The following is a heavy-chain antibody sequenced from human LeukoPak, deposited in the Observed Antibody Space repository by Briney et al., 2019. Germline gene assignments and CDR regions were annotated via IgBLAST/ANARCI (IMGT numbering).Heavy chain of an antibody. V-gene: IGHV3-30-3*01. CDR2: ILDDGTNE. CDR1: TFTFSSYS. Sequence: GGSLRLSCTASTFTFSSYSMHWVRQAPGKGLEGVAVILDDGTNEYYADSVKGRFTISRDNSKNTLYLQLNSLKVEDTAVYYCARDFSTVTTYFFDYWGQGTLVTVSS. CDR3: ARDFSTVTTYFFDY. D-gene: IGHD4-11*01. J-gene: IGHJ4*02.